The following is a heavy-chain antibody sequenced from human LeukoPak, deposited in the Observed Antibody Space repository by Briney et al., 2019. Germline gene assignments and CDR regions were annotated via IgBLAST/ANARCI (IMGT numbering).Heavy chain of an antibody. V-gene: IGHV1-18*01. Sequence: ASVKVSCKASGYTFTTYGISWVRQAPGLGLEWLGRISVCNGNTNYAQKLQGRVTMTTDTSTSTAYMELRSLRSDDTAVYYCARMILLLGDVLTVPPRGFDYWGQGTLVTVSS. CDR1: GYTFTTYG. CDR2: ISVCNGNT. CDR3: ARMILLLGDVLTVPPRGFDY. J-gene: IGHJ4*02. D-gene: IGHD3-9*01.